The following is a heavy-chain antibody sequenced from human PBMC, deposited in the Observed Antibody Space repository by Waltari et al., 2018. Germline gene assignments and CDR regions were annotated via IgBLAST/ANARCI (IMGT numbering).Heavy chain of an antibody. CDR2: VRAYNCNT. CDR1: GYTFTSYG. J-gene: IGHJ4*02. Sequence: QVQLVQSGAEVKKPGASVKVSCKASGYTFTSYGISWVRQAPGQGLEWMGWVRAYNCNTYYAQKRQGRVTMTTDSSTSTAYMELRSLRSDDTAVYYCARGGDCINGVCDLFDYWGQGTLVTVSS. CDR3: ARGGDCINGVCDLFDY. V-gene: IGHV1-18*01. D-gene: IGHD2-8*01.